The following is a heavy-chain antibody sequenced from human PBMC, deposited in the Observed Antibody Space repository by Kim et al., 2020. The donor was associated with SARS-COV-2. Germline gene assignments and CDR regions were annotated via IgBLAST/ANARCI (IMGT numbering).Heavy chain of an antibody. D-gene: IGHD2-2*01. J-gene: IGHJ6*02. V-gene: IGHV1-69*13. CDR1: GGTFSSYA. CDR2: IIPIFGTA. CDR3: ASTTESIGPIVVVPAAIRFDYYYYGMDV. Sequence: LVKVSCKASGGTFSSYAISWVRQAPGQGLEWMGGIIPIFGTANYAQKFQGRVTITADESTSTAYMELSSLRSEDTAVYYCASTTESIGPIVVVPAAIRFDYYYYGMDVWGQGTTVTVSS.